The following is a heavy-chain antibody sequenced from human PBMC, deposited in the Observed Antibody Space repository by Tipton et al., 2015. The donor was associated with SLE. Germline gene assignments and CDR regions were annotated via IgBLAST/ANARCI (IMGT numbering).Heavy chain of an antibody. CDR3: ARHRGRMVQGVITPQGMDV. Sequence: TLSLTCTVSGGSISSYYWSWIRQPPGKGLEWIGEINHSGSTNYNPSLKSRVTISVDTSKNQFSLKLSSVTAADTAVYYCARHRGRMVQGVITPQGMDVWGQGTTVTVSS. D-gene: IGHD3-10*01. CDR1: GGSISSYY. CDR2: INHSGST. V-gene: IGHV4-34*01. J-gene: IGHJ6*02.